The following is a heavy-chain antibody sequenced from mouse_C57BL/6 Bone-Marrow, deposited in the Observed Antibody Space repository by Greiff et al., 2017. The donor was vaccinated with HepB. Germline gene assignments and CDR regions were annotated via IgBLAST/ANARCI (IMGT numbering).Heavy chain of an antibody. CDR1: GYTFTSYW. CDR3: ASWDFDY. J-gene: IGHJ2*01. D-gene: IGHD4-1*01. CDR2: IDPSDSYT. Sequence: VKQSCKASGYTFTSYWMQWVKQRPGQGLEWIGEIDPSDSYTNYNQKFKGKATLTVDTSSSTAYMQLSSLTSEDSAVYYCASWDFDYWGQGTTLTVSS. V-gene: IGHV1-50*01.